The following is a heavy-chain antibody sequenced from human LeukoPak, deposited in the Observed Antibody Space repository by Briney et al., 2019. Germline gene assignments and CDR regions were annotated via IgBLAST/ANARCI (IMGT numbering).Heavy chain of an antibody. V-gene: IGHV4-59*01. CDR3: AGIKYSSSWYLMPYY. J-gene: IGHJ4*02. CDR2: IYYSGST. D-gene: IGHD6-13*01. CDR1: GGSTSSYY. Sequence: SETLSLTCTVSGGSTSSYYWSWIRQPPGKGLEWIGYIYYSGSTNYNPSLKSRVTISVDTSKNQFSLKLSSVTAADTAVYYCAGIKYSSSWYLMPYYWGQGTLVTVSS.